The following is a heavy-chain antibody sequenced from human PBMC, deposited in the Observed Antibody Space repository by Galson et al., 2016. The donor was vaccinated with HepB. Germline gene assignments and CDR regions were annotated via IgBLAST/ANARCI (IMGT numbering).Heavy chain of an antibody. J-gene: IGHJ4*01. CDR1: GFTFSNYA. Sequence: SLRLSCAASGFTFSNYAMSWVRQAPGKGLEWVSVISSYTGTTDYADSVKGRFTISRDNSKNTLFLQMNSLRAEDTAVYYCAKDGAIYGSCTSTSCSSYSDYWGHGTLVTVSS. CDR3: AKDGAIYGSCTSTSCSSYSDY. CDR2: ISSYTGTT. D-gene: IGHD2-2*01. V-gene: IGHV3-23*01.